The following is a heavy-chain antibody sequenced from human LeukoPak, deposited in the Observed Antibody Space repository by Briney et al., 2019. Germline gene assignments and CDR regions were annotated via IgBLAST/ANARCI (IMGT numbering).Heavy chain of an antibody. V-gene: IGHV3-23*01. CDR3: AKSDCSTTRCYTWAFDY. D-gene: IGHD2-2*02. CDR2: ISGSGDST. J-gene: IGHJ4*01. Sequence: GGSLRLSCAASGFTFSTYAMSWVRQAPGKGLEWVSGISGSGDSTYYPDSVEGRFTISRDTSKNTLYLQMNSLRAEDTAVYYRAKSDCSTTRCYTWAFDYWGQGTLVTVSS. CDR1: GFTFSTYA.